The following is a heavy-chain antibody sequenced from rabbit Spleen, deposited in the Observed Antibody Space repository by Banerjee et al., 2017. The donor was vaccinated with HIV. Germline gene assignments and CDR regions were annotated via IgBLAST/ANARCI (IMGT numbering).Heavy chain of an antibody. CDR2: IDLIFGST. V-gene: IGHV1S47*01. Sequence: QEQLVESGGGLVQPGGSLKLSCTASGFDFSSYGLSWVRQAPGKGLEWIGYIDLIFGSTYYASWVNGRFTISSHNAQNTLYLQLNSLTVADTATYFCVREASSSGYYNLWGQGTLVTVS. D-gene: IGHD1-1*01. J-gene: IGHJ4*01. CDR3: VREASSSGYYNL. CDR1: GFDFSSYG.